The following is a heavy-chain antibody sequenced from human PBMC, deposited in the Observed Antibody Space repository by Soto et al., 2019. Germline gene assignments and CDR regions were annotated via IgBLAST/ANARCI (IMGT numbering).Heavy chain of an antibody. CDR2: IFYSGST. CDR1: GDSISSSNYF. Sequence: SETLSLTCTVSGDSISSSNYFWGWIRQPPGKGLEWIGTIFYSGSTYYNPSLKSRVTISVDTSKNQFSLKLSSVTAADTAVYYCARTLFTYGNWFDPWGQGTLVTVSS. V-gene: IGHV4-39*07. CDR3: ARTLFTYGNWFDP. D-gene: IGHD4-17*01. J-gene: IGHJ5*02.